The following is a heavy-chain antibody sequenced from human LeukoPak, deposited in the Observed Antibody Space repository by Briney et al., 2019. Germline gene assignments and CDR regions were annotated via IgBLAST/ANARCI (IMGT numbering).Heavy chain of an antibody. J-gene: IGHJ5*02. Sequence: ASVKVSCKASGYTFTSSGISWVRQAPGQGLEWMGWISAYNGNTNYAQKLQGRVTMTTDTSTSTAYMELRSLRSDDTAVYYCARDRPEAHCGGDCYSGTGQFDPWGQGTLVTVSS. CDR3: ARDRPEAHCGGDCYSGTGQFDP. D-gene: IGHD2-21*02. V-gene: IGHV1-18*01. CDR2: ISAYNGNT. CDR1: GYTFTSSG.